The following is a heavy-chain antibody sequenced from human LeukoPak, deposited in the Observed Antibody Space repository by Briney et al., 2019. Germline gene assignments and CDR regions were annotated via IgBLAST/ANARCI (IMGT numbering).Heavy chain of an antibody. J-gene: IGHJ4*02. CDR1: GFTFSSYW. Sequence: GGSLRLSCAASGFTFSSYWMNWARQAPGKGLEWVASINHNGNVNYYVDSVKGRFTISRDNAKNSLYLQMSNLRAEDTAVYFCARDYYGSGSYLHYFDYWGQGTLVTVSS. CDR2: INHNGNVN. V-gene: IGHV3-7*03. D-gene: IGHD3-10*01. CDR3: ARDYYGSGSYLHYFDY.